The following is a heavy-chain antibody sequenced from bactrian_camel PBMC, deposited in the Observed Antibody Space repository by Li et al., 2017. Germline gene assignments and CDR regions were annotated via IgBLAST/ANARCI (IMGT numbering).Heavy chain of an antibody. V-gene: IGHV3S1*01. CDR3: AAAFRPCTVLAAGDAAGY. CDR2: VDPHEGV. J-gene: IGHJ4*01. Sequence: HVQLVESGGGAVQAGGSLTLSCVATGYTATRFCMGWFRQAPGKQREAVAAVDPHEGVSLADSVKGRFTASKGDAKNTLTLRMEMLKPEDSGMYFCAAAFRPCTVLAAGDAAGYWGQGTQVTVS. CDR1: GYTATRFC. D-gene: IGHD6*01.